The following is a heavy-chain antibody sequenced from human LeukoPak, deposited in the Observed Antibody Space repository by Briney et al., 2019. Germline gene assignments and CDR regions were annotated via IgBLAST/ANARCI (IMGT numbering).Heavy chain of an antibody. Sequence: ASETLSLTCAVYGGSFSSYYWSWIRQPPGKGLEWIGEINHSGSTNYNPSLKSRVTISVDTSKNQFSLKLSSVTAADTAVYYCARLPVAVPGTYSDYWGQGTLVAVSS. J-gene: IGHJ4*02. CDR3: ARLPVAVPGTYSDY. D-gene: IGHD6-19*01. V-gene: IGHV4-34*01. CDR2: INHSGST. CDR1: GGSFSSYY.